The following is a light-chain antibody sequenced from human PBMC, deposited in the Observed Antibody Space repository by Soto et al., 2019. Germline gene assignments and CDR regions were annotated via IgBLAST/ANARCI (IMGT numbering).Light chain of an antibody. V-gene: IGLV1-40*01. J-gene: IGLJ2*01. Sequence: QSVLTQPPSLSGAPGQRVTISCTGSSSNIGAGYYVHWYQQLPGTAPKLLINGNSNRPSGVPDRFSGSKSGTSASLAITGLQAEDEADYYCQSYDSSLSVVFGGGTKLTVL. CDR3: QSYDSSLSVV. CDR2: GNS. CDR1: SSNIGAGYY.